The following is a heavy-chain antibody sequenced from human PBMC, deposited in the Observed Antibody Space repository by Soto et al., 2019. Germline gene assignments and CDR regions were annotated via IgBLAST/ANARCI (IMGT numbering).Heavy chain of an antibody. Sequence: SETLSLTCTVSAGSISSGGYYWSWIRQDPGKGLEWIGYMYYSGVTYYNPSLKSRVTISVDTSKNQFSLKLNSVTAADTAVYYCARDNYGFDYWGQGALVTVSS. CDR3: ARDNYGFDY. D-gene: IGHD4-17*01. CDR1: AGSISSGGYY. CDR2: MYYSGVT. J-gene: IGHJ4*02. V-gene: IGHV4-31*03.